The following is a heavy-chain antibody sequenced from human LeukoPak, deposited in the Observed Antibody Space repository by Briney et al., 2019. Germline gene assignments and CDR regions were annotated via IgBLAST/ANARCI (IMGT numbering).Heavy chain of an antibody. V-gene: IGHV3-48*01. Sequence: GGSLRLSCAASGFTFSSYSMNWVRQAPGKGLEWVSYISSSSSAIYYADSVKGRFTISRDNAKNSLYLQMNSLRAEDTAVYYCARHLLWFGELSGGFDYWGQGTLVTVSS. CDR3: ARHLLWFGELSGGFDY. J-gene: IGHJ4*02. CDR1: GFTFSSYS. CDR2: ISSSSSAI. D-gene: IGHD3-10*01.